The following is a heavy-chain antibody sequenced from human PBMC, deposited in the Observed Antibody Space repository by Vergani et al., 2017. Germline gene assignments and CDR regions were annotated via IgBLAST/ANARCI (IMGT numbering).Heavy chain of an antibody. Sequence: QVQLVQSGAEVKKPGSSVKVSCKASGGTFSSYAISWVRQAPGQGLEWMGGIIPIFGTANYAQKFQGRVTITADETTSTAYMELSSLRSEDTAVYYCAREVAYDGSGSYYNYYYYYMDVWGKGTTVTVAS. CDR3: AREVAYDGSGSYYNYYYYYMDV. CDR1: GGTFSSYA. V-gene: IGHV1-69*01. D-gene: IGHD3-10*01. CDR2: IIPIFGTA. J-gene: IGHJ6*03.